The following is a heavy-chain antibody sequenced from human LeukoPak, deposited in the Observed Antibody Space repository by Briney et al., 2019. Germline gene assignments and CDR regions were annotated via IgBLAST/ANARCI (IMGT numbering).Heavy chain of an antibody. CDR3: ARDPSVLPEYFQH. CDR1: GFTVSSNY. CDR2: IYSGGST. D-gene: IGHD2/OR15-2a*01. J-gene: IGHJ1*01. V-gene: IGHV3-66*02. Sequence: GGSLRLSCAASGFTVSSNYMSWVRQAPGKGLEWVSVIYSGGSTYYADSVKGRFTISRDNSKNTPYLQMNSLRAEDTAVYYCARDPSVLPEYFQHWGQGPLVTVSS.